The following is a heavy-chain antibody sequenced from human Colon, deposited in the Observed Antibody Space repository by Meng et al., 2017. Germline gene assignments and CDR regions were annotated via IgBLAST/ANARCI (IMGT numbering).Heavy chain of an antibody. CDR3: SSDSGYDKNWFDP. CDR2: IYYSGST. J-gene: IGHJ5*02. V-gene: IGHV4-59*01. CDR1: VSSNSDV. Sequence: VSSNSDVWNWIRQYPGKGLEWIGFIYYSGSTNYIPSLKSRVTISVDTSKNQFSLKVSSVTAADTAVYSCSSDSGYDKNWFDPWGQGTLVTVSS. D-gene: IGHD5-12*01.